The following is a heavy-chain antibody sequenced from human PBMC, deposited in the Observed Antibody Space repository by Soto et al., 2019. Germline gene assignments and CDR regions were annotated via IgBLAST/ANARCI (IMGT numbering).Heavy chain of an antibody. CDR3: SRIERSRFDD. J-gene: IGHJ4*01. V-gene: IGHV3-7*03. CDR1: GFTFSSYW. CDR2: IKQDGSEK. D-gene: IGHD1-1*01. Sequence: VGSLRLSCAASGFTFSSYWMSWVRQAPGKGLEWVANIKQDGSEKYYVDSVKGRFTISRDNAKNSLYPQMNSLRAEDTAGEYGSRIERSRFDDRGKGYLVSVYS.